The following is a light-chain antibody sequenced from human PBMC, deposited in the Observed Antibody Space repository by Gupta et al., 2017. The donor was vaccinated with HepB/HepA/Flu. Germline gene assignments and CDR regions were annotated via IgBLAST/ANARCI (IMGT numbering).Light chain of an antibody. CDR1: QDISNY. CDR2: DAS. Sequence: DIQMTQSPSSLSASVGDRVTITCQASQDISNYLNWYQQKPGKAPKLLIYDASNLETGVPSRFSGSGSGTDFTFTISSLQPEDIATYYCQQEDNLPRTFGPGTKVDIK. V-gene: IGKV1-33*01. J-gene: IGKJ3*01. CDR3: QQEDNLPRT.